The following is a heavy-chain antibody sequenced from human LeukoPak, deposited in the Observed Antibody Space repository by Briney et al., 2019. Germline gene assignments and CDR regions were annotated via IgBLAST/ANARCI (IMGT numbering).Heavy chain of an antibody. CDR1: GFTVSSNY. CDR2: IYSGGST. CDR3: ARSIGGYYCDY. V-gene: IGHV3-66*01. J-gene: IGHJ4*02. Sequence: PGGSLRLSCAASGFTVSSNYMSWVRQAPGKGLEWVSVIYSGGSTYYADSVKGRFTISRDNSKNTLYLQMNSLRAEDTAVYYCARSIGGYYCDYWGQGTLVTVSS. D-gene: IGHD3-22*01.